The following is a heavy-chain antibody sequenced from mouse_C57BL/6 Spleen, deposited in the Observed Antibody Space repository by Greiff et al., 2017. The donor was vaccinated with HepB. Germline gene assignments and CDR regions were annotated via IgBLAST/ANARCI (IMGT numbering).Heavy chain of an antibody. V-gene: IGHV1-80*01. D-gene: IGHD1-2*01. Sequence: VKLQQSGAELVKPGASVKISCKASGYAFSSYWMNWVKQRPGKGLEWIGQIYPGDGDTNYNGKFKGKATLTADKSSSTAYMQLSSLTSEDSAVYFCARDRDYYGLDYWGQGTTLTVSS. CDR3: ARDRDYYGLDY. CDR1: GYAFSSYW. CDR2: IYPGDGDT. J-gene: IGHJ2*01.